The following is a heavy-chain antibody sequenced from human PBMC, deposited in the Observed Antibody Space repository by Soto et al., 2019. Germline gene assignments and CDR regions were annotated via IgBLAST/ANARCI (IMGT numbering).Heavy chain of an antibody. CDR2: IHPDNGTT. V-gene: IGHV1-3*01. D-gene: IGHD2-8*02. Sequence: QVQIVQSGAEVRKPGASVNISCWASGFTFGDNLINWVRQDPGQSLEWMGWIHPDNGTTKYSQTFQGRVTIPRHSSASIAYVEVTDLTSDDTAVDYCARDVLSFGTRANEVFDGWGQGTMVTVS. CDR1: GFTFGDNL. CDR3: ARDVLSFGTRANEVFDG. J-gene: IGHJ3*01.